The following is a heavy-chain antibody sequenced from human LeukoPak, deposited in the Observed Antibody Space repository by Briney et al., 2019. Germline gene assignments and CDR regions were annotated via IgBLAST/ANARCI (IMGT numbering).Heavy chain of an antibody. V-gene: IGHV1-8*01. CDR3: ARDGGNLEWLQPNDY. J-gene: IGHJ4*02. Sequence: ASVKVSCKASGYTFTSYDINWVRQATGQGLEWMGWMNPNSGNTGYAQKLQGRVTMTTDTSTSTAYMELRSLRSDDTAVYYCARDGGNLEWLQPNDYWGQGTLVTVSS. CDR2: MNPNSGNT. CDR1: GYTFTSYD. D-gene: IGHD3-3*01.